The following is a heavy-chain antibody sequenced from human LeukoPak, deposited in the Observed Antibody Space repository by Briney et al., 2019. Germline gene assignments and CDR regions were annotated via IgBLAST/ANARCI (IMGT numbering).Heavy chain of an antibody. CDR2: IIPILGIA. V-gene: IGHV1-69*04. D-gene: IGHD1-26*01. J-gene: IGHJ6*02. CDR3: ARDSSGSYSYYYYGMDV. CDR1: GGTFSSYA. Sequence: SVTVSCKASGGTFSSYAISWVRQAPGQGLEWMGRIIPILGIANYAQKFQGRVTITADKSTSTAYMELGSLRSEDTAVYYCARDSSGSYSYYYYGMDVWGQGTTVTVSS.